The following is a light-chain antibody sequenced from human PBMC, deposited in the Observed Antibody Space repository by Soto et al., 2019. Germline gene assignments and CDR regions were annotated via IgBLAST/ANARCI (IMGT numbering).Light chain of an antibody. Sequence: DIQMTQSPSTLSASVGDTVTITCRASQSISAWLAWYQQKPGKAPKLLIDKASSLESGVPSRFSGSGSGTEFSLTISSLQPDDFATYYCQQYNNYGSWTFGQGTKVEIK. V-gene: IGKV1-5*03. CDR2: KAS. CDR1: QSISAW. CDR3: QQYNNYGSWT. J-gene: IGKJ1*01.